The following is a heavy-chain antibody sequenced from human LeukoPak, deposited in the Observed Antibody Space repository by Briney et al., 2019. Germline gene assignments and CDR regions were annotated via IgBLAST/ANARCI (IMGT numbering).Heavy chain of an antibody. CDR3: ARFTGYEGVNWFDP. V-gene: IGHV4-59*01. J-gene: IGHJ5*02. CDR2: IYYSGST. D-gene: IGHD5-12*01. Sequence: PSETLSLTCTVYGGSISIYYWSWIRQPPGKGLEWIGYIYYSGSTNYNPSLKSRVTISVDTSKNQFSLKLSSVTAADTAVYYCARFTGYEGVNWFDPWGQGTLVTVSS. CDR1: GGSISIYY.